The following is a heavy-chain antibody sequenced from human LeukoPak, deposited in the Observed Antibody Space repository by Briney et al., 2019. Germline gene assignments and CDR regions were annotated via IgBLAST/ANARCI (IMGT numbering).Heavy chain of an antibody. V-gene: IGHV3-20*03. Sequence: SWVGQVPLKKMKWVSGINWNGGSTGYADSVKGRFTITRDNAKNSLYLQMNSLRAEDTALYYCARGFYGDYDYYYYMDVWGKGTTVTVSS. J-gene: IGHJ6*03. CDR2: INWNGGST. CDR3: ARGFYGDYDYYYYMDV. D-gene: IGHD4-17*01.